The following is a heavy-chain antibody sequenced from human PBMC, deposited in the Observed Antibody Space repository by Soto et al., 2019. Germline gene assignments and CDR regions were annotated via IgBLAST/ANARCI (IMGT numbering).Heavy chain of an antibody. CDR2: ISSNGGST. Sequence: GGSLRLSCAASGFTFSSYAMHWVRQAPGKGLEYVSAISSNGGSTYYANSVKGRFTISRDNSKNTLYLQMGSLRAEDMAVYYCARDRGPYYFDYWGQGILVTVSS. CDR3: ARDRGPYYFDY. D-gene: IGHD5-12*01. CDR1: GFTFSSYA. V-gene: IGHV3-64*01. J-gene: IGHJ4*02.